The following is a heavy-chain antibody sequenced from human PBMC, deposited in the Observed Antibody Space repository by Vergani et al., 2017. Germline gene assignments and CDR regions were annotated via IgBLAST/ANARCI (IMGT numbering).Heavy chain of an antibody. J-gene: IGHJ1*01. CDR2: IYPGDSDI. D-gene: IGHD3-22*01. Sequence: EVPLVQSGAEVKKPGESLTISCKGSGYDFSSYYIGWVRQMPGKGLEWMGVIYPGDSDIRYSPSFQGQVTISADKSISTAYLQRSSLKASDTAMYYCARQRGNYYDASGYYDHWGQGTLVTVSS. V-gene: IGHV5-51*01. CDR1: GYDFSSYY. CDR3: ARQRGNYYDASGYYDH.